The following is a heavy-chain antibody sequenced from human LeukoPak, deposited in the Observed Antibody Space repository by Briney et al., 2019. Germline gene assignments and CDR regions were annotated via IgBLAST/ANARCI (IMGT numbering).Heavy chain of an antibody. CDR3: ARAFVVATIYYMDV. CDR2: ISSSGSTI. D-gene: IGHD5-12*01. J-gene: IGHJ6*03. V-gene: IGHV3-48*03. Sequence: PGGSLRRSCAASGFTFSSYEMNWVRQAPGKGLEGVSYISSSGSTIYYADSVKGRFTISRDNAKNSLYLQMNSLRAEDTAVYYCARAFVVATIYYMDVWGKGTTVTVSS. CDR1: GFTFSSYE.